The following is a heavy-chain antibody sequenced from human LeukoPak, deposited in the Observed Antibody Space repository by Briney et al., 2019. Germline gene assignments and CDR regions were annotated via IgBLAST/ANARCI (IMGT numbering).Heavy chain of an antibody. Sequence: SETLSLTCTVSGGSISTYYWSWIRQPAGKGLEWIGRIYTSGSTNYNPSLKSRVTISVDTSKNQFSLKLSSVTAADTAVYYCAREEPNYYDTSPYYWGQGALVTVSS. CDR1: GGSISTYY. CDR3: AREEPNYYDTSPYY. D-gene: IGHD3-22*01. J-gene: IGHJ4*02. V-gene: IGHV4-4*07. CDR2: IYTSGST.